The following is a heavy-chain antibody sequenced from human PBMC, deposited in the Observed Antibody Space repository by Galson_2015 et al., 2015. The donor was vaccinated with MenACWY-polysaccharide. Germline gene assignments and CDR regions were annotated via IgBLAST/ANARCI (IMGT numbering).Heavy chain of an antibody. CDR2: MNPNSGNT. Sequence: SVKVSCKASGYTFTSYDINWVRQATGQGLEWMGWMNPNSGNTGYAQKFQGRVTMTRSTSISTAYMELSSLSSEDTAVYFCAGGSFNYYYYAMDVWGQGTTVTVSS. CDR3: AGGSFNYYYYAMDV. J-gene: IGHJ6*02. CDR1: GYTFTSYD. D-gene: IGHD2/OR15-2a*01. V-gene: IGHV1-8*01.